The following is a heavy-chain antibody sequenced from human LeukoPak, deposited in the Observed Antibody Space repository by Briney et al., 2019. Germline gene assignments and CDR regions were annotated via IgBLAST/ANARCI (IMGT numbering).Heavy chain of an antibody. J-gene: IGHJ4*02. CDR3: ARPLGYSYGYGY. V-gene: IGHV4-34*01. D-gene: IGHD5-18*01. CDR2: INHSGST. Sequence: PSETLSLTCAVYGGSFSGYYWSWIRQPPGKGLEWIGEINHSGSTNYNPSLKSRVTIPVDTSKNQFSLKLSSVTAADTAVYYCARPLGYSYGYGYWGQGTLVTVSS. CDR1: GGSFSGYY.